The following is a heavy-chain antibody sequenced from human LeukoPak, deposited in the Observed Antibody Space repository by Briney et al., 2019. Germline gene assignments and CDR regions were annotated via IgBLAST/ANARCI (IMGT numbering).Heavy chain of an antibody. Sequence: PSETLSLTCTVSGGSISSYYWSWIRQPPGKGLEWIGEINHSGSTNYNPSLKSRVTISVDTSKNQFSLKLSSVTAADTAVYYCARKGIPYGSGPNPTQLVRTRHNWFDPWGQGTLVTVSS. D-gene: IGHD3-10*01. CDR1: GGSISSYY. CDR3: ARKGIPYGSGPNPTQLVRTRHNWFDP. J-gene: IGHJ5*02. V-gene: IGHV4-34*01. CDR2: INHSGST.